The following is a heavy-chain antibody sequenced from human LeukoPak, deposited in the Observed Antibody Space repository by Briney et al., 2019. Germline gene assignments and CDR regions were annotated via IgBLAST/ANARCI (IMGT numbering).Heavy chain of an antibody. V-gene: IGHV4-39*01. J-gene: IGHJ3*02. D-gene: IGHD2-8*01. CDR1: GGSISSSSYY. CDR2: IYYSGST. CDR3: ASRMRLSDAFDI. Sequence: SETLSLTCTVSGGSISSSSYYWGWIRQPPGKGLEWIGSIYYSGSTYYNPSLKSRVSIFVDTSKNQFSLKLSSVTAADTAVYYCASRMRLSDAFDIWGQGTMVTVSS.